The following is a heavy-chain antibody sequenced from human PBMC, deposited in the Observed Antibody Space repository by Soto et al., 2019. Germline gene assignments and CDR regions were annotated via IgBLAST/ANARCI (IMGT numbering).Heavy chain of an antibody. CDR1: GVSINTYNYY. CDR3: ARLRIATNNYKWFDP. D-gene: IGHD2-21*01. CDR2: IYVTGAV. J-gene: IGHJ5*02. V-gene: IGHV4-31*03. Sequence: TLSLTCTVSGVSINTYNYYWSWIRQVQGKGLEWIGHIYVTGAVDYNPSLRDRITISQDTSERQFSLNLGLVTAADTAVYYCARLRIATNNYKWFDPWGQGTLVTVSS.